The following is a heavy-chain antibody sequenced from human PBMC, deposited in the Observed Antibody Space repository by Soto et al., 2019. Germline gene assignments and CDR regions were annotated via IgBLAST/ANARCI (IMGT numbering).Heavy chain of an antibody. CDR1: GGSISSGGFY. D-gene: IGHD3-10*01. J-gene: IGHJ5*02. Sequence: SESLSLTCTFSGGSISSGGFYWSWIRQHPGKGLEWIGYIYYSGSTYYNPSLKSRVTISKDRSKNQCSLKLSSVTAADTAVYYCARVPSPWGQGTLVTVSS. V-gene: IGHV4-30-4*08. CDR3: ARVPSP. CDR2: IYYSGST.